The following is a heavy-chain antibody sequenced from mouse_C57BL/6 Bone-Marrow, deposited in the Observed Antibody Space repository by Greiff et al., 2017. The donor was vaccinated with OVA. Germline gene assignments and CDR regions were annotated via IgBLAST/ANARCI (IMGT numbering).Heavy chain of an antibody. J-gene: IGHJ1*03. D-gene: IGHD1-1*01. CDR1: GYSFTSYW. V-gene: IGHV1-64*01. CDR3: ARPLSSSSYGYFDV. CDR2: IHPNSGST. Sequence: QVQLQQPGAELVKPGASVSLSCKASGYSFTSYWMHWVKQRPGQGLEWIGMIHPNSGSTNYNAKFKSKATLTVDKSSSTAYLQHSSLTSEDSAGYYCARPLSSSSYGYFDVWGTGTTVTVSS.